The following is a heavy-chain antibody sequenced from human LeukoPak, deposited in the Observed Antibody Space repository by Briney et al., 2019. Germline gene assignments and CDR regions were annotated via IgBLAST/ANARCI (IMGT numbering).Heavy chain of an antibody. V-gene: IGHV3-23*01. J-gene: IGHJ4*02. CDR2: INSRGDDT. D-gene: IGHD2-21*02. CDR1: GFTFSTLA. Sequence: GGSLRLSCAASGFTFSTLAMSWVRQAPGKGLEWVSSINSRGDDTDYADPVKGRITISRDNSKNTLYLQLNSLRLNDTAIFYCAKHRRSSLVTTYFDAWGQGILVAVSS. CDR3: AKHRRSSLVTTYFDA.